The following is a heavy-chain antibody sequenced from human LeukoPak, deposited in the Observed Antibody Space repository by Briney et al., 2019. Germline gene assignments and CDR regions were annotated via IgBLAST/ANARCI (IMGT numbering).Heavy chain of an antibody. Sequence: GGSLRLSCAASGFTFGSYGMSWVRQAPGKGLEWVSTISGSGSGSSTYYADSVKGRFTISRDNSKNTLYLQMNSLRAEDTAVYYCAKSGYNRFDYWGQGTLVTVSS. J-gene: IGHJ4*02. CDR2: ISGSGSGSST. V-gene: IGHV3-23*01. D-gene: IGHD5-24*01. CDR1: GFTFGSYG. CDR3: AKSGYNRFDY.